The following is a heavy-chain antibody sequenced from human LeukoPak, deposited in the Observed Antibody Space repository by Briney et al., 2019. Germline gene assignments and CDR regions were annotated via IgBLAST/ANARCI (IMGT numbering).Heavy chain of an antibody. CDR3: AKAGGSEYYYYMDV. D-gene: IGHD3-16*01. CDR2: ISGSGGST. CDR1: GFTFSSYA. V-gene: IGHV3-23*01. J-gene: IGHJ6*03. Sequence: GGSLRLSCAASGFTFSSYAMSGVRQAPGKGLEWVSAISGSGGSTYYADSVKGRFTISRDNSKNTLYLQMNSLRAEDTAVYYCAKAGGSEYYYYMDVWGKGTTVTVSS.